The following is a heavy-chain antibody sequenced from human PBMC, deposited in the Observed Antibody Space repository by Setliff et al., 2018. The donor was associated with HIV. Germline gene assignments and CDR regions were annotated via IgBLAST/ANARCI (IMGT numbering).Heavy chain of an antibody. D-gene: IGHD1-1*01. CDR3: ARQLSNSLDY. J-gene: IGHJ4*02. V-gene: IGHV1-2*02. CDR1: GYTFTGYF. CDR2: ISPYDGAK. Sequence: ASVKVSCKASGYTFTGYFIHWVRQAPGRGLEWMGWISPYDGAKRATGRFRGRVTMTTDTSINTAYMELSGVRSDDTAVYFCARQLSNSLDYWGQGTLVTVSS.